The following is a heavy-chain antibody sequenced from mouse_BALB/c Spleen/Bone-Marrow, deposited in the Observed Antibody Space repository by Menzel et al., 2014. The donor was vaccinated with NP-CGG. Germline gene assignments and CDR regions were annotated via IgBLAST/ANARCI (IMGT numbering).Heavy chain of an antibody. Sequence: EESGGRLVTPGGSLTLSCTASGFSLSRSYMSWVRQAPGKGLEWIGHINSDSTTAYASWAEGRFTISRASTTVDLKITTPTTEDTATYFCARTGYSGGAYGTRLDLWGQGTLVTVSS. D-gene: IGHD1-1*02. CDR1: GFSLSRSY. CDR2: INSDSTT. J-gene: IGHJ1*01. CDR3: ARTGYSGGAYGTRLDL. V-gene: IGHV5-6-5*01.